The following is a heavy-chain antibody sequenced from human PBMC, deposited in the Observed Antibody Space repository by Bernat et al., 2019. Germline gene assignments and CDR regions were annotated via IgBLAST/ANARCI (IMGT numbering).Heavy chain of an antibody. J-gene: IGHJ3*02. CDR1: GFTFSAYW. CDR3: VSAVGGVFHN. Sequence: EVHLVESGGGLVQPGGSLRLSCAGSGFTFSAYWMHWVRRAPGKGLVWVSRINGDGTTTADADSVKGRFTISRDNAKNMLYLQMNSLRAEDMAVFLCVSAVGGVFHNWGQGTLVTVSS. CDR2: INGDGTTT. D-gene: IGHD1-26*01. V-gene: IGHV3-74*01.